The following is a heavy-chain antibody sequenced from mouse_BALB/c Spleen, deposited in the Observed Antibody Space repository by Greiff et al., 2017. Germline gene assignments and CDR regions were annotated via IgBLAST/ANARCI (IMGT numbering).Heavy chain of an antibody. CDR1: GYTFTSYW. V-gene: IGHV1-5*01. D-gene: IGHD2-1*01. CDR2: IYPGNSDT. J-gene: IGHJ2*01. CDR3: TRGRGNGNYFDY. Sequence: VQLQQSGTVLARPGASVKMSCKASGYTFTSYWMHWVKQRPGQGLEWIGAIYPGNSDTSYNQKFKGKAKLTAVTSTSTAYMELSSLTNEDSAVYYCTRGRGNGNYFDYWGQGTTLTVSS.